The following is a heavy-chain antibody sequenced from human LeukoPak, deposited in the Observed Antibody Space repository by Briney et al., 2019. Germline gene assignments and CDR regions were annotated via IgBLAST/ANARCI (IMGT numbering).Heavy chain of an antibody. CDR1: GYTFTRYG. CDR2: ISASNGNT. CDR3: ASYGSGSYYNS. V-gene: IGHV1-18*01. D-gene: IGHD3-10*01. Sequence: GASVRVSCKASGYTFTRYGISWVRQAPGQGLQWLGWISASNGNTNYAQKFRDRVTMSTDTSTSTAYMELRSLRSDDTAVYYCASYGSGSYYNSWGQGTLVTVSS. J-gene: IGHJ5*02.